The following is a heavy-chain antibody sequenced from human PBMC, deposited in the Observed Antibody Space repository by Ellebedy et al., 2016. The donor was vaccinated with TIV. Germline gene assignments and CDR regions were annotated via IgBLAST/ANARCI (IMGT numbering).Heavy chain of an antibody. Sequence: SETLSLXXTVSGGSVSSVPSFWSWIRQPPGKGLEWIAYVDYTGRTSYNPSLRSRASISVDTSKNEFSLRLNSVTAADTAVYYCMRSGDGRGAYWGQGTLVTVSS. CDR2: VDYTGRT. D-gene: IGHD4-17*01. V-gene: IGHV4-61*01. CDR1: GGSVSSVPSF. J-gene: IGHJ4*02. CDR3: MRSGDGRGAY.